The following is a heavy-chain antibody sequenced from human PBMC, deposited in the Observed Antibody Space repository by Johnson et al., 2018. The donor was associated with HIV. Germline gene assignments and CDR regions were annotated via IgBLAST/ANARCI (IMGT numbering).Heavy chain of an antibody. V-gene: IGHV3-66*01. Sequence: VQLVESGGGLVQPGGSLRLSCAASGFTVSSNYMSWVRQAPGKGLEWVSVIFSGGTTYYADSVNGRFTISRDNSKNTLYLQMNSLRAEDTARYYCARACRDGYTCDAFDIWGQGTMVTVSS. CDR1: GFTVSSNY. J-gene: IGHJ3*02. D-gene: IGHD5-24*01. CDR2: IFSGGTT. CDR3: ARACRDGYTCDAFDI.